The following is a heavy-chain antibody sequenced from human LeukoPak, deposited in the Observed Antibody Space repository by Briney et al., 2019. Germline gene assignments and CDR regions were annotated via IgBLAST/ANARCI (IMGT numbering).Heavy chain of an antibody. J-gene: IGHJ4*02. Sequence: GGSLRLSCAASGFTFSSYAMRWVRQAPGKGLEWVAVISYDGSNKYYADSVKGRFTISRDNSKNTLYLQMNSLRAEDTAVYYCAKAVAGGPSAFDYRGQGTLVTVSS. D-gene: IGHD6-19*01. CDR2: ISYDGSNK. CDR1: GFTFSSYA. CDR3: AKAVAGGPSAFDY. V-gene: IGHV3-30-3*01.